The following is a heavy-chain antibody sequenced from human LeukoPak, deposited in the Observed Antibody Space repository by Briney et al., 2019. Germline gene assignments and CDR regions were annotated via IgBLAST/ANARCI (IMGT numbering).Heavy chain of an antibody. D-gene: IGHD3-22*01. CDR3: ARGLYYDSSGYEPLNY. CDR1: GFTFSSYS. Sequence: GGSLRLSCAASGFTFSSYSMNWVRQAPGKGLEWVSSISSSSSYIYYADSVKGRFTISRDNAKNSLYLQMNSLRAEDTAVYYCARGLYYDSSGYEPLNYWGQGTLVTVSS. V-gene: IGHV3-21*01. CDR2: ISSSSSYI. J-gene: IGHJ4*02.